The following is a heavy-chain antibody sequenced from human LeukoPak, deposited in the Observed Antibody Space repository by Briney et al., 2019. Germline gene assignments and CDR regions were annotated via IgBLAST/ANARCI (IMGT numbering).Heavy chain of an antibody. CDR2: INPNSGGT. J-gene: IGHJ5*02. D-gene: IGHD3-10*01. Sequence: ASVKVSCKASGYTFTGYYMHWVRQAPGQGLEWMGWINPNSGGTNYAQKFQGRVTMTRDTSISTAYMELSRLRSDDTAVYYCARDPPDYGSGSYYNVFGPWGQGTLVTVSS. CDR1: GYTFTGYY. V-gene: IGHV1-2*02. CDR3: ARDPPDYGSGSYYNVFGP.